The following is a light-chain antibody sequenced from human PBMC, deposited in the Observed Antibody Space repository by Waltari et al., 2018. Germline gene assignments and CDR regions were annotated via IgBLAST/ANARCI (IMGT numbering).Light chain of an antibody. CDR3: LVYMGSGIWV. CDR1: SGSFSTTSS. V-gene: IGLV8-61*01. Sequence: QTVVTQEPSLSVSPGGPVTLTFALSSGSFSTTSSVSWYQQTPGQPPRTLVLKANTRSSGVPDRFSGSILGNKVALTITGAQAEDESDYYCLVYMGSGIWVFGGGTKLTVL. J-gene: IGLJ3*02. CDR2: KAN.